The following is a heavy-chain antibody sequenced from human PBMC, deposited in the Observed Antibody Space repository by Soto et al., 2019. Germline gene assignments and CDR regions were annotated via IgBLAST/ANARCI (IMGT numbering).Heavy chain of an antibody. CDR3: ASGYCSSTSCYGGGWFDP. D-gene: IGHD2-2*01. V-gene: IGHV4-59*01. Sequence: LSLTCTVSGGSISSYYWSWIRQPPGKGLEWIGYIYYSGSTNYNPSLKSRVTISVDTSKNQFSLKLSSVTAADTAVYYCASGYCSSTSCYGGGWFDPWGQGTLVTVSS. CDR1: GGSISSYY. CDR2: IYYSGST. J-gene: IGHJ5*02.